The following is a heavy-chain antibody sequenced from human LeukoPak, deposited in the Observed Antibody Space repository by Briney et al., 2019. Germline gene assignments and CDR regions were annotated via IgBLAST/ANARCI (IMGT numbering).Heavy chain of an antibody. CDR2: IIPIFGTA. J-gene: IGHJ6*03. V-gene: IGHV1-69*05. CDR3: ATGDYYDSSGYYPHYYYYYMDV. D-gene: IGHD3-22*01. CDR1: GGTFSSYA. Sequence: SVKVSCKASGGTFSSYAISWVRQAPGQGLEWMGRIIPIFGTANYAQKLQGRVTITTDESTSTAYMELSSLRSEDTAVYYCATGDYYDSSGYYPHYYYYYMDVWGKGTTVTVSS.